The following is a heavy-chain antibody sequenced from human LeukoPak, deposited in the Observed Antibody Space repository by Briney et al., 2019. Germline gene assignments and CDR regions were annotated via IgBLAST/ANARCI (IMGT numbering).Heavy chain of an antibody. J-gene: IGHJ3*02. Sequence: ASVTVSCKASGYTFTSYYMHWVRQAPGQGLEWMGIINPSGGSTSYAQKFQGGVTMTRDTSTSTVYMELSSLRSEDTAVYYCATAYNYGRDAFDIWGQGTMVTVSS. V-gene: IGHV1-46*01. CDR3: ATAYNYGRDAFDI. CDR1: GYTFTSYY. D-gene: IGHD5-18*01. CDR2: INPSGGST.